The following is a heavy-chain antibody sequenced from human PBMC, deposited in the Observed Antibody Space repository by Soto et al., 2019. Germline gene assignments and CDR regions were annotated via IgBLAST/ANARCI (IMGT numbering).Heavy chain of an antibody. V-gene: IGHV3-15*07. J-gene: IGHJ6*02. D-gene: IGHD3-22*01. Sequence: EVQLVESGGGLVKPGGSLRLSCAASGFTFSNAWMNWVRQAPGKGLEWVGRIKSKTDGGTTDYAAPVKGRFTISRDDSKNTLYLQMNSLKTEDTAVYYCTTDLDYYDSTGYYYGMDVWGQGTTVTVSS. CDR2: IKSKTDGGTT. CDR3: TTDLDYYDSTGYYYGMDV. CDR1: GFTFSNAW.